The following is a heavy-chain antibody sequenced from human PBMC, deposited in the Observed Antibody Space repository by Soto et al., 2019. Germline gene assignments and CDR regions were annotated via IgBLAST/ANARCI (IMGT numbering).Heavy chain of an antibody. Sequence: GGSLRLSCAASGFTFSSYWMHWVRQAPGKGLVWVSRINSDGSSTSYADSVKGRFTISRDNSKNTLYLQMNSLRAEDTAVYYCAKDRSVVVINELDYWGQGTLVTVSS. D-gene: IGHD3-22*01. J-gene: IGHJ4*02. CDR2: INSDGSST. CDR3: AKDRSVVVINELDY. V-gene: IGHV3-74*01. CDR1: GFTFSSYW.